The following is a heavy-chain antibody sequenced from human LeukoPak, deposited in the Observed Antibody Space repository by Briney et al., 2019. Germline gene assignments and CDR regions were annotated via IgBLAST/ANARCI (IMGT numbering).Heavy chain of an antibody. CDR3: ARDVPHYYGSGSHAVGYYYYYYMDV. D-gene: IGHD3-10*01. J-gene: IGHJ6*03. CDR1: GGSISSGTYY. Sequence: SETLSLTCTVSGGSISSGTYYWSWIRQPAGKGLEWIGRIYTSGSTNYNPSLKSRVTMSVDTSKNQFSLKLSSVTAADTAVYYCARDVPHYYGSGSHAVGYYYYYYMDVWGKGTTVTISS. CDR2: IYTSGST. V-gene: IGHV4-61*02.